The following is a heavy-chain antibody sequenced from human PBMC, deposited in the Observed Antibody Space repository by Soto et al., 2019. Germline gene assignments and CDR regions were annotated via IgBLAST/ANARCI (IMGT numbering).Heavy chain of an antibody. CDR2: IYYSGST. J-gene: IGHJ4*02. D-gene: IGHD1-7*01. CDR1: GGSISSGGYY. CDR3: ARENWNYGYYFDS. V-gene: IGHV4-31*03. Sequence: SETLSLTCTVSGGSISSGGYYWSWIRQHPGKGLEWIGYIYYSGSTYYNPYLKSRVTISVDTSKNQFSLKLSSVTAADTAVYYCARENWNYGYYFDSWGQGTLVNVSS.